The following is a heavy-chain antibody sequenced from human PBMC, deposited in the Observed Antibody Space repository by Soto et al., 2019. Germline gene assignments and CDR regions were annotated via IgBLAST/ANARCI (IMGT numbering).Heavy chain of an antibody. CDR1: GFTFSSYW. CDR2: IKQDGSEK. D-gene: IGHD3-9*01. Sequence: PGGSLRLSYAASGFTFSSYWMSWVRQAPGKGLEWVANIKQDGSEKYYVDSVKGRFTISRDNSKNTLYLQMNNLRPEDTAVYYCARTFDTITYYFDYWGQGTVVTVAS. CDR3: ARTFDTITYYFDY. J-gene: IGHJ4*02. V-gene: IGHV3-7*01.